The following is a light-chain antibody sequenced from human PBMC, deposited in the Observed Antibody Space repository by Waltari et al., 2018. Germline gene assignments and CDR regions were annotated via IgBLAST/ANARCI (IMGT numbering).Light chain of an antibody. V-gene: IGLV2-23*02. J-gene: IGLJ1*01. CDR1: SSEMLKSID. CDR2: EVT. Sequence: QSALTQPAAADGSPGQPIAIPCPRTSSEMLKSIDVSWYQHLPGKVPKVMISEVTKRPSGVSNRFSGSKSGNTASLTISGLQADDEAEYYCCSDAGSGTYVFGTGTKLTVV. CDR3: CSDAGSGTYV.